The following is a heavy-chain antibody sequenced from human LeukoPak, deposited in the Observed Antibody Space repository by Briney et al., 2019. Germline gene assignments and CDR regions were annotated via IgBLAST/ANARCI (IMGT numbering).Heavy chain of an antibody. CDR2: ISAYNGNT. J-gene: IGHJ6*02. Sequence: ASVKVSCKASGYTFTSYGISWVRQATGQGLEWMGWISAYNGNTNYAQKLQGRVTMTTDTSTSTAYMELRSLRSDDTAVYYCARSILVVPVASHYNYGVDVWGQGTTVTVSS. CDR3: ARSILVVPVASHYNYGVDV. D-gene: IGHD2-2*01. V-gene: IGHV1-18*01. CDR1: GYTFTSYG.